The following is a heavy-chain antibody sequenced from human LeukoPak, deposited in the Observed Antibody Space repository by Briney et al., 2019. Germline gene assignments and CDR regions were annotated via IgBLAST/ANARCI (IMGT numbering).Heavy chain of an antibody. J-gene: IGHJ6*03. V-gene: IGHV1-24*01. Sequence: ASVKVSCKVSGYTLTELSMHWVRQAPGKGLEWMGGFDPEDGETIYAQKFQGRVTMTEDTSTDTAYMELSSLRSEDTAVYYCARGNYDFWSGYFMAGFMDVWGKGTTVTVSS. CDR3: ARGNYDFWSGYFMAGFMDV. CDR2: FDPEDGET. CDR1: GYTLTELS. D-gene: IGHD3-3*01.